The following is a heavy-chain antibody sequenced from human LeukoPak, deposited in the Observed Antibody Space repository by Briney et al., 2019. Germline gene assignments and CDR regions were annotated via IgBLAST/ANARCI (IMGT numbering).Heavy chain of an antibody. D-gene: IGHD1-26*01. CDR3: AKDDGSATMGFDS. CDR1: GGTFSNYA. Sequence: LVKVSCKASGGTFSNYAFSWVRQAPGQGLEWMGGIIPIFRTTNYAEQFQGRVTITTDESTNTAYLDLSSLRSEDTAVYYCAKDDGSATMGFDSWGQGTLVSVSS. J-gene: IGHJ5*01. V-gene: IGHV1-69*05. CDR2: IIPIFRTT.